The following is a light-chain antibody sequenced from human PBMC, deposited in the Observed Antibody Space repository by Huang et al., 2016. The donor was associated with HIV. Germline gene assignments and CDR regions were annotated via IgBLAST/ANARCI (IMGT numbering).Light chain of an antibody. CDR1: QSIGSW. V-gene: IGKV1-5*03. Sequence: DIQMTQSPSTLSASVGDRVTITCRASQSIGSWLDWYQQKPGKTPKLQIYKASNLESGGPARFSGSGSGTDFTLTISSLRPDDFATYYGQQYNYYPMYTFGQGTKLEIK. CDR3: QQYNYYPMYT. J-gene: IGKJ2*01. CDR2: KAS.